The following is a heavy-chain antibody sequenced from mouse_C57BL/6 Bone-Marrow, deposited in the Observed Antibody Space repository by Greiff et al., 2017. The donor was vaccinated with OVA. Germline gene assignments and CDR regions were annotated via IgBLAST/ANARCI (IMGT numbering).Heavy chain of an antibody. CDR1: GFTFSDFY. J-gene: IGHJ1*03. V-gene: IGHV7-1*01. Sequence: EVKLVESGGGLVQSGRSLRLSCATSGFTFSDFYMEWVRQAPGKGLEWIAASRNKANDYTTEYSASVKGRFIVARDTSLRFLYLQMNALRAEDTAIYYCARDAAGTYWYFDVWGTGTTVTVSS. CDR2: SRNKANDYTT. D-gene: IGHD4-1*01. CDR3: ARDAAGTYWYFDV.